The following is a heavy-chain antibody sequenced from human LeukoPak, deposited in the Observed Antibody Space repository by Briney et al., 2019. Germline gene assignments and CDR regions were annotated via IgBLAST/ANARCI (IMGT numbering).Heavy chain of an antibody. CDR3: AGRPDTSVVAIFDY. D-gene: IGHD3-22*01. CDR2: INPSSGGT. Sequence: ASVKVSCKASGYTFTGYYMHWVRQAPGQGLEWMGWINPSSGGTNYAQKFQGRVTMTGDTSISTAYMELSRLSFDDTAVYFCAGRPDTSVVAIFDYWGQGTLVTISS. CDR1: GYTFTGYY. J-gene: IGHJ4*02. V-gene: IGHV1-2*02.